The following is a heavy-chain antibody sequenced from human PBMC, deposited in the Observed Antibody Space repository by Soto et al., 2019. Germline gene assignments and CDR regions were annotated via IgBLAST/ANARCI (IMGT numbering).Heavy chain of an antibody. CDR2: IDPSDSYT. CDR3: ARHPNYGDPIYYYYGMDV. CDR1: GYSFTSYW. D-gene: IGHD4-17*01. V-gene: IGHV5-10-1*01. Sequence: GESLKISCKGSGYSFTSYWISWVRQMPGKGLEWMGRIDPSDSYTNYSPSFQGHVTISADKSISTAYLQWSSLKASDTAMYYCARHPNYGDPIYYYYGMDVWGQGTTVTSP. J-gene: IGHJ6*02.